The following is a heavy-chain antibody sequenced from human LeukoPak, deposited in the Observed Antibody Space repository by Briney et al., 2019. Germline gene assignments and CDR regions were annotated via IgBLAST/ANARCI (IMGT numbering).Heavy chain of an antibody. D-gene: IGHD3-16*01. CDR2: LNSDGSST. V-gene: IGHV3-74*01. CDR1: GFTFSAYW. CDR3: ARSRYDYIWGIDY. J-gene: IGHJ4*02. Sequence: GGSLRLSCAASGFTFSAYWMHWVRQAPGKGLVWVSRLNSDGSSTNYADSVKGRFTISRDNAKNTLYLQMNSLRDEDTAVFYCARSRYDYIWGIDYWGQGTLVTISS.